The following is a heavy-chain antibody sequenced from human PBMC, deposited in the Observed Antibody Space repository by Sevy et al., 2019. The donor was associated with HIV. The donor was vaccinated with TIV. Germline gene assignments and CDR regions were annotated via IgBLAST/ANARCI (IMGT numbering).Heavy chain of an antibody. V-gene: IGHV3-23*01. CDR3: AKDYIVATIPLANWFDP. D-gene: IGHD5-12*01. Sequence: GGSLRLSCAASGFTFSSYAMSWVRQAPGKGLEWVSDISGSGGSKYYADSVKGRFTISRDNSKNTLYLQMNSLRAEGTAVYYSAKDYIVATIPLANWFDPWGQGTLVTVSS. CDR2: ISGSGGSK. CDR1: GFTFSSYA. J-gene: IGHJ5*02.